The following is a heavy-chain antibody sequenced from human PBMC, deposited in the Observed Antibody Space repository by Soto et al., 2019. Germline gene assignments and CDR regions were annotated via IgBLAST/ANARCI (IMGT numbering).Heavy chain of an antibody. CDR3: ARQVRCSGGSCYSTANWFDP. D-gene: IGHD2-15*01. CDR1: GGSISSYY. J-gene: IGHJ5*02. V-gene: IGHV4-59*08. CDR2: IYYSGST. Sequence: QVQLQESGPGLVKPSETLSLTCTVSGGSISSYYWSWIRQPPGKGLEWIGYIYYSGSTNYNPSLKSRVTIAVDTSNNRFSLKLSSVTAADTAVYYCARQVRCSGGSCYSTANWFDPWGQGTLVTVSS.